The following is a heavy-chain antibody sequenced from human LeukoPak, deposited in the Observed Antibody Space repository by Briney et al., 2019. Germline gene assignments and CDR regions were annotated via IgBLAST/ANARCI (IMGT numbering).Heavy chain of an antibody. CDR2: ISAYNGNT. D-gene: IGHD2-2*02. Sequence: ASVKVSSKASLYTLTSDGISSGPQAPGQGLKWMGWISAYNGNTNYAQNLQCRVTITTEPSTNTAYIELRSLRSDDTAVYYCASWAGNIVVVPAAIPWFDPWGQGTLVTVSS. V-gene: IGHV1-18*01. CDR1: LYTLTSDG. J-gene: IGHJ5*02. CDR3: ASWAGNIVVVPAAIPWFDP.